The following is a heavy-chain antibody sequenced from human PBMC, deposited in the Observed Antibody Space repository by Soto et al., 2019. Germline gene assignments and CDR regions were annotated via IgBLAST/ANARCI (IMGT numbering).Heavy chain of an antibody. J-gene: IGHJ3*01. CDR2: ISGDGSST. V-gene: IGHV3-74*01. CDR3: ARSLPGTYGAFDL. CDR1: EFTFRSYW. D-gene: IGHD1-7*01. Sequence: EVQLVDSGGGLVQPWGSLRLSCAASEFTFRSYWMHWVRQSPGKGLVWVSRISGDGSSTNYADSVKGRFTISRDNAKNTVYLQSDSLRAEDTAVYYCARSLPGTYGAFDLWGQGTMVTVSS.